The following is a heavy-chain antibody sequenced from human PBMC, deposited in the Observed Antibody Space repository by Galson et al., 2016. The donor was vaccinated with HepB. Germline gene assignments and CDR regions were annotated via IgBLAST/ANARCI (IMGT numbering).Heavy chain of an antibody. CDR3: ARELVRSAFDL. Sequence: SLRLSCAVSGFSLSSYSLNWVRQAPGKGLEWVSFISRNGRTTYYADSVKGRFTISRDDANNSLYLQMNSLRDEDTAVYYCARELVRSAFDLWGQGTLVTVSS. J-gene: IGHJ3*01. CDR2: ISRNGRTT. CDR1: GFSLSSYS. D-gene: IGHD1-26*01. V-gene: IGHV3-48*02.